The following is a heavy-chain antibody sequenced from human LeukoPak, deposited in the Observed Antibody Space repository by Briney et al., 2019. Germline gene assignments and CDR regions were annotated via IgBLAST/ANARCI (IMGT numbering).Heavy chain of an antibody. D-gene: IGHD7-27*01. CDR3: ARDLAWGAFDY. CDR1: GFTFSNHG. Sequence: GGSLRLSCAASGFTFSNHGMNWVRQAPGKGREWLSGVSPPGGGTYYADSVKGRFTISRDDSKNTLSLQMNSLRVEDTAVYYCARDLAWGAFDYWGQGNLVTVSS. V-gene: IGHV3-23*01. J-gene: IGHJ4*02. CDR2: VSPPGGGT.